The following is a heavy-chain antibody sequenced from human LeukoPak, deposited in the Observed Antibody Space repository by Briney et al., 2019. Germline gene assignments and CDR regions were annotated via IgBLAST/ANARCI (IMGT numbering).Heavy chain of an antibody. J-gene: IGHJ4*02. V-gene: IGHV1-69*13. CDR2: IIPIFGTA. CDR3: ARVRRYCSSTSCSFLDY. Sequence: SVKVSCKASGGTFSSYAISWVRQAPGQGLEWVGGIIPIFGTANYAQKFQGRVTITADESTSTAYKELSSLRSEDTAVYYCARVRRYCSSTSCSFLDYWGQGTLVTVSS. D-gene: IGHD2-2*01. CDR1: GGTFSSYA.